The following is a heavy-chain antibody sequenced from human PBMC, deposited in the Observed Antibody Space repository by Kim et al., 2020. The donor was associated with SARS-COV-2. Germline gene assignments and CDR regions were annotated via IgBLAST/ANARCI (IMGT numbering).Heavy chain of an antibody. CDR1: GGTFSSYA. V-gene: IGHV1-69*13. CDR2: IISIFGTA. D-gene: IGHD3-10*01. J-gene: IGHJ6*02. Sequence: SVKVSCKASGGTFSSYAISWVRQAPGQGLEWMGGIISIFGTANYAQKFQGRVTLTADESTSTAYMELSSLRSEDTAVYYCARANRGFTMVRGVLSKSMDVWGQGTTVTVSS. CDR3: ARANRGFTMVRGVLSKSMDV.